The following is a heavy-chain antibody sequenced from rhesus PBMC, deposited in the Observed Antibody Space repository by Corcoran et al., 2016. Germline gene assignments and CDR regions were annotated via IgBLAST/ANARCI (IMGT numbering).Heavy chain of an antibody. J-gene: IGHJ6*01. D-gene: IGHD3-3*01. V-gene: IGHV4S19*01. CDR2: ISGSSGST. Sequence: VQVQESGPGLVKPSETLSLPCAVSGSSISSSNCWSWIRQPPGKGLEWIGYISGSSGSTYYNPSLKSRVTISKDTSKNQFSLKLSSVTAADTAVYDCAGDPSLGGLDSWGQGVVVTVSS. CDR1: GSSISSSNC. CDR3: AGDPSLGGLDS.